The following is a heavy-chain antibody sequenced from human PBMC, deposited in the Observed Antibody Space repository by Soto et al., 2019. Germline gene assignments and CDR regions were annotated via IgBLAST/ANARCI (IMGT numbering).Heavy chain of an antibody. V-gene: IGHV3-48*02. Sequence: EVQLVESGGCLVQPGGSLRLSCAASGFTFSSYSMNWVRQAPGKGLEWVSYISSSSTTIYYADSVKGRFTISRDNAKKSLYLQMNSLRDEDTAVYYCARDWLSSGSYFHYWGQGTLVTVSS. CDR3: ARDWLSSGSYFHY. CDR2: ISSSSTTI. CDR1: GFTFSSYS. D-gene: IGHD1-26*01. J-gene: IGHJ4*02.